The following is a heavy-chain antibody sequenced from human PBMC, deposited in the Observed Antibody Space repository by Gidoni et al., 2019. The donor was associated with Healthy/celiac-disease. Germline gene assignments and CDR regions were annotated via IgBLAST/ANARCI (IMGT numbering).Heavy chain of an antibody. CDR3: ANAVTIFGVESYFYYGMDV. CDR2: ISGSGGST. CDR1: GFTFSSYA. V-gene: IGHV3-23*01. J-gene: IGHJ6*02. D-gene: IGHD3-3*01. Sequence: EVQLLESGGGSVQPGGSLRPSCAASGFTFSSYAMSWVRQAPGTGLEWVSAISGSGGSTYYAVSVKDRFTISRDNSKNTLYLQMNSLRAEDTAVYYCANAVTIFGVESYFYYGMDVWGQGTTVTVSS.